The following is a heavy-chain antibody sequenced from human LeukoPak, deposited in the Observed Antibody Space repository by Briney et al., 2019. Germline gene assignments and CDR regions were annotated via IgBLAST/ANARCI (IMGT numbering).Heavy chain of an antibody. Sequence: PGGSLRLSCAASGFNFGDYYMTWVRQAPGKGLECVSVIYSGGSTYYADSVKGRFTVSRDNSKNTLYLQMNSLRAEDTAMYYCARGLGYCTSTTCLLPFDYWGQGTLVTVSS. CDR3: ARGLGYCTSTTCLLPFDY. J-gene: IGHJ4*02. CDR2: IYSGGST. V-gene: IGHV3-53*01. CDR1: GFNFGDYY. D-gene: IGHD2-2*01.